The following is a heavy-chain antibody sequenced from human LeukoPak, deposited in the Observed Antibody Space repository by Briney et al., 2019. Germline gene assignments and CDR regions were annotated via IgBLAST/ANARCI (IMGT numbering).Heavy chain of an antibody. J-gene: IGHJ4*02. V-gene: IGHV1-18*01. CDR1: GYTFTSYG. CDR3: ARGSPPRRNYDSRGYYSYYFDY. CDR2: ISPYNGNT. D-gene: IGHD3-22*01. Sequence: ASVKVSCKASGYTFTSYGISWVRQAPGQGLEWMGWISPYNGNTIYAQKLQGRVTMTTDTSTSTAYMELRSLRSDDTAVYYCARGSPPRRNYDSRGYYSYYFDYWGQGTLVTVSS.